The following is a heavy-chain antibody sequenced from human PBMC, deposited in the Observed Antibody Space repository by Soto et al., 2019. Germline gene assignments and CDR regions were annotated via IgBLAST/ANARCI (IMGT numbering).Heavy chain of an antibody. J-gene: IGHJ6*02. V-gene: IGHV4-39*01. Sequence: SETLSLTCTVSSGSISSSSYYWGWIRQPPGKGLEWIGSIYYSGSTYYNPSLKSRVTISVDTSKNQFSLKLSSVTAADTAVYYCASPFTSMVRGDNYYYYGMDVWGQGTTVTVSS. CDR3: ASPFTSMVRGDNYYYYGMDV. CDR2: IYYSGST. CDR1: SGSISSSSYY. D-gene: IGHD3-10*01.